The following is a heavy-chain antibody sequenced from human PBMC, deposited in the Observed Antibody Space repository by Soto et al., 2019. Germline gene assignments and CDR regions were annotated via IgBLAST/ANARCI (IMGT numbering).Heavy chain of an antibody. V-gene: IGHV3-21*01. CDR2: ISNGGNYI. Sequence: EVQLVESGGGLVKPGGSLRLSCAASGFTFSSYSMNWVRQAPGKGLEWVSSISNGGNYIYYVDSVKGRFTISRDNAKNSLYLQMNSLRAEDTAVYYCVREAPYRSRPYYFDYWGQGTLVTVSS. CDR1: GFTFSSYS. D-gene: IGHD6-13*01. J-gene: IGHJ4*02. CDR3: VREAPYRSRPYYFDY.